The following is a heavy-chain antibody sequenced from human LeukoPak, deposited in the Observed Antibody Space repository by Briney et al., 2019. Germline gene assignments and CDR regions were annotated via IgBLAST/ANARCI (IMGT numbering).Heavy chain of an antibody. V-gene: IGHV3-30*18. CDR3: AKVSDYSYYYYMDV. J-gene: IGHJ6*03. Sequence: GGSLRLSCAASGFTFSSYGMHWVRQAPGKGLEWVAVISYDGSNKYYADSVKGRFTISRDNFKNTLFLQVNSLRAEDTAVYYCAKVSDYSYYYYMDVWGKGTTVTVSS. CDR1: GFTFSSYG. CDR2: ISYDGSNK.